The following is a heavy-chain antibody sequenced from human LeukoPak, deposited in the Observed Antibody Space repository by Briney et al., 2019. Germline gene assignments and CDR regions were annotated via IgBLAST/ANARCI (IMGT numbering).Heavy chain of an antibody. V-gene: IGHV3-74*01. CDR1: GFTFSSSW. J-gene: IGHJ6*03. CDR3: ARVYYYYYMDV. CDR2: ISSDGTNT. Sequence: GGSLRLSYAASGFTFSSSWMHWVRQVPGTGPVWVSRISSDGTNTYYADSVKGRLSISRDNAKNTLYLQMNSLRAEDTAIYYCARVYYYYYMDVWGKGTTVTVSS.